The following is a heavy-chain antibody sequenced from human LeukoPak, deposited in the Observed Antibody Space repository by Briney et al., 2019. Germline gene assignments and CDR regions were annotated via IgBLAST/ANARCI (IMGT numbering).Heavy chain of an antibody. CDR3: ATAGFDYGEYWLHHDGFDI. J-gene: IGHJ3*02. D-gene: IGHD4-17*01. CDR2: IRGGVGST. V-gene: IGHV3-23*01. CDR1: GFTFSSYA. Sequence: PGGSLRLSCAASGFTFSSYAMSWVRQAPGKGLEWVSAIRGGVGSTYYADSVKGRFTVSRDNSKNTVYLQMNSLRAEDTAVYYCATAGFDYGEYWLHHDGFDIWGQGTMVTVSS.